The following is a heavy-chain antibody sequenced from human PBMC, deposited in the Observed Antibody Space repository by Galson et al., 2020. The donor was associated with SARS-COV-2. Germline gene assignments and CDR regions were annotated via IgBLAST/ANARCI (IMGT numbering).Heavy chain of an antibody. CDR2: ISSSGITT. CDR1: GLSFTGYE. CDR3: ATIHWNRAFDI. V-gene: IGHV3-48*03. Sequence: GGSLRLSCAASGLSFTGYEVNWVRQAPGKGLEWISYISSSGITTYYADSVKGRFTISRDNAQNSVFLQINSLRAEDTAIYYCATIHWNRAFDIWGQGTMVTVSS. D-gene: IGHD1-1*01. J-gene: IGHJ3*02.